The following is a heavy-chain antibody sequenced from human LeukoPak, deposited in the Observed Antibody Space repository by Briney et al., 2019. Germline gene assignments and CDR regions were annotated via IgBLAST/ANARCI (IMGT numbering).Heavy chain of an antibody. Sequence: GGSLRLSCAASGFTFSSKAMSWVRQAPGKGLEWVSRIGGGGGGADYADSVKGRFTISRDNSKNTLYLQMNSLRAEDTAVYYCAKSQSSGYYYWDYWGQGTLVTVSS. V-gene: IGHV3-23*01. CDR1: GFTFSSKA. CDR3: AKSQSSGYYYWDY. J-gene: IGHJ4*02. CDR2: IGGGGGGA. D-gene: IGHD3-22*01.